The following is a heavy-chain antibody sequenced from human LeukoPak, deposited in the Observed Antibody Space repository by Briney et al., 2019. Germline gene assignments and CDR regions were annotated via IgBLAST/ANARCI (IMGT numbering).Heavy chain of an antibody. V-gene: IGHV3-30*02. CDR3: AKSYLWFGELSHFDY. CDR2: IRSDGSNK. Sequence: PGDSLRLSCAASGFTFSSYGMHWVRQAPGKGLEWVAFIRSDGSNKYYADSVKGRFTISRDNSKNTLYLQMNSLRAEDTAVYYCAKSYLWFGELSHFDYWGQGTLVTVSS. J-gene: IGHJ4*02. D-gene: IGHD3-10*01. CDR1: GFTFSSYG.